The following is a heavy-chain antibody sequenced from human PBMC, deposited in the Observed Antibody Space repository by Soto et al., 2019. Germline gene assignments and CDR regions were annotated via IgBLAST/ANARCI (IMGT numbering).Heavy chain of an antibody. V-gene: IGHV3-21*01. Sequence: LRLSCAASGFTFSSYSMNWVRQAPGKGLEWVSSISSSSSYIYYADSVKGRFTISRDNAKNSLYLQMNSLRAEDTAVYYCARGPGPNWFDPWRQGTLVTVSS. CDR2: ISSSSSYI. CDR1: GFTFSSYS. J-gene: IGHJ5*02. CDR3: ARGPGPNWFDP.